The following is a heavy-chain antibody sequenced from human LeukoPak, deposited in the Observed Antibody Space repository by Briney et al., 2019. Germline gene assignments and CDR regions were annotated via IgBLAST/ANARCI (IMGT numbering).Heavy chain of an antibody. CDR3: TTNQIMIREYYFDY. CDR2: IWYDGSNK. D-gene: IGHD3-16*01. CDR1: GFTFRTYG. Sequence: GGSLRLSCAASGFTFRTYGTHWVPQAPGKGLEWAAVIWYDGSNKYYADSVKGRFTISRDNSTNTLYLQMNSLRAEDTAVYYCTTNQIMIREYYFDYWGQGTLVTVSS. J-gene: IGHJ4*02. V-gene: IGHV3-33*01.